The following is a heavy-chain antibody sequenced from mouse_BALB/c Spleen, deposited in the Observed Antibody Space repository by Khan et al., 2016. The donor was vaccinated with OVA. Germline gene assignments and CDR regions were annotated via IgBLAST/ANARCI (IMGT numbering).Heavy chain of an antibody. CDR2: INSNGGST. Sequence: EVELVESGGGLVQPGGSLKLSCAASGFTFSSYGMSWVRQTPDKRLELVATINSNGGSTYYPDSVKGRFTISRDTAKNTLYLQMSSLKSEDTAMSYCAIITTYWGQGTLVTVSA. V-gene: IGHV5-6-3*01. J-gene: IGHJ3*01. CDR3: AIITTY. CDR1: GFTFSSYG. D-gene: IGHD1-1*01.